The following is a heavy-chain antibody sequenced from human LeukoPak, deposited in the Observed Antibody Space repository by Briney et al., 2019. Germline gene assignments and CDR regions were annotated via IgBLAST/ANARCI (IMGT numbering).Heavy chain of an antibody. CDR3: ASSSGSYCGGDCYGPYYYYGMDV. D-gene: IGHD2-21*02. Sequence: ASVKVSCKASGYTFTGYYMHLVRQAPGQGLEWMGWINPNSGGTNYAQKFQGRVTMTRDTSISTAYMELSRLRSDDTAVYYCASSSGSYCGGDCYGPYYYYGMDVWGQGTTVTVSS. V-gene: IGHV1-2*02. CDR1: GYTFTGYY. CDR2: INPNSGGT. J-gene: IGHJ6*02.